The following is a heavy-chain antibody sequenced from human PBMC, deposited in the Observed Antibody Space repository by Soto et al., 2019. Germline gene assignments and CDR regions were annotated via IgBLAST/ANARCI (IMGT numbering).Heavy chain of an antibody. V-gene: IGHV4-59*01. CDR2: IYYSGKT. CDR1: GDSISPYF. CDR3: ARGMLYYDGAGRPPPRDYWYFDL. J-gene: IGHJ2*01. Sequence: QVQLRESGPGLVKPSETLSLTCTVSGDSISPYFWSWIRQSPGKGLEWIGYIYYSGKTNYNPSLKSRVTMSVDTSTNQFSLRLSSVNAADTAVYHCARGMLYYDGAGRPPPRDYWYFDLWGRGTLVTVSS. D-gene: IGHD3-22*01.